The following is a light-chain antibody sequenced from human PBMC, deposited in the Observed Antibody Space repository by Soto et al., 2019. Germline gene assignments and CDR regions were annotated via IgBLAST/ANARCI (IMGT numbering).Light chain of an antibody. CDR1: SSEVGAYNY. J-gene: IGLJ1*01. CDR3: SPYTSATTYV. V-gene: IGLV2-14*01. Sequence: QPALTQPASVSGSPGQSITISRPGTSSEVGAYNYASWYQQYPGAAPKVIIYDVSHRPAGVSNRFSSSKPDNTASLTISALPTLYEADYYCSPYTSATTYVFRTGTNVTV. CDR2: DVS.